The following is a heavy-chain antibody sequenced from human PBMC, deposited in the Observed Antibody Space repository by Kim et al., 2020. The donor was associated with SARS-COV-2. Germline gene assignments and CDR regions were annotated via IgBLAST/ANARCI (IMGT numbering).Heavy chain of an antibody. Sequence: SETLSLTCTVSGGSISSYYWSWIRQPPGKGLEWIGYIYYSGSTNYNPSLKSRVTISVDTSKNQFSLKLSSVTAADTAVYYCARVLGYDPRWDWYFDLWGRGTLVTVSS. CDR2: IYYSGST. V-gene: IGHV4-59*13. CDR1: GGSISSYY. D-gene: IGHD3-3*01. J-gene: IGHJ2*01. CDR3: ARVLGYDPRWDWYFDL.